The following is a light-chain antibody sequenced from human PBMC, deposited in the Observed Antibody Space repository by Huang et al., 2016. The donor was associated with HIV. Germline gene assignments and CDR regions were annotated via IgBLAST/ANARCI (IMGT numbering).Light chain of an antibody. J-gene: IGKJ4*01. CDR2: EAS. V-gene: IGKV1-33*01. Sequence: DIQMTQSPSSLSASVGDRVTITCQASQEISNYLNCYQHKPGKAPKLLIQEASTLETGVPSRFSGSGYGTDFTLTIDSLQPEDIGTYYCQQYDHPSRTFGGGT. CDR3: QQYDHPSRT. CDR1: QEISNY.